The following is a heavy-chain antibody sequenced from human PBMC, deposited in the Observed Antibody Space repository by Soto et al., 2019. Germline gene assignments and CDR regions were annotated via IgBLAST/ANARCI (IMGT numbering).Heavy chain of an antibody. D-gene: IGHD6-13*01. CDR3: AAYSSSLETFDI. CDR2: IYTTGT. J-gene: IGHJ3*02. CDR1: GGSLSSYY. V-gene: IGHV4-4*07. Sequence: LSLTCIVSGGSLSSYYWTWIRQPAGKGLEWIGRIYTTGTNYNPSLKSRVTMSVDTSKNQFSLKLSSVTAADTAMYYCAAYSSSLETFDIWGQGTKVTVSS.